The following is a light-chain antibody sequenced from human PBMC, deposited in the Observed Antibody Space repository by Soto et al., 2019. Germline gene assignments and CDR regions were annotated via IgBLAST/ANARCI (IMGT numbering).Light chain of an antibody. CDR3: SSYAGGIKWV. J-gene: IGLJ3*02. CDR1: SGDVGGYNF. V-gene: IGLV2-8*01. CDR2: EVS. Sequence: QSALTQPPSASGSPGQSVTISCTGTSGDVGGYNFVSWYQQHPGKAPKFMIYEVSKRPSGVPDRFSGSKSGNTASLTVSGLQAEDEADYYCSSYAGGIKWVFGGGTKLPV.